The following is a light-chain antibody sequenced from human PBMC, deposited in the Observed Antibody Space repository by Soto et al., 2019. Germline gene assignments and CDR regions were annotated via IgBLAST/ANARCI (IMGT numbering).Light chain of an antibody. J-gene: IGKJ2*01. Sequence: DIQMTQSPSSLSTSAGDRVTITCRASQNINSFLNWYQQKPGKAPKLLIYAASNLQSGIPSRFSGSGSGTEFTLTISSLQPEDFATYYCQQSYSTPRTFGHGPKLEIK. V-gene: IGKV1-39*01. CDR3: QQSYSTPRT. CDR2: AAS. CDR1: QNINSF.